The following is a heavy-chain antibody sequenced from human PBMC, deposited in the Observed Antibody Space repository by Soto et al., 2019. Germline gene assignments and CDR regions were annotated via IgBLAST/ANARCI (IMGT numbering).Heavy chain of an antibody. D-gene: IGHD3-10*01. CDR3: ARGIYQEPYGSGSYKDY. J-gene: IGHJ4*02. CDR1: GFTFSSYW. CDR2: IKKDGSEK. Sequence: LRLSCAASGFTFSSYWMSLVRQAPWKGLEWVANIKKDGSEKYYVDSVKGRFTISRDNAKNSLYLQMNSLRAEDTAVYYCARGIYQEPYGSGSYKDYWGQGSQVTV. V-gene: IGHV3-7*03.